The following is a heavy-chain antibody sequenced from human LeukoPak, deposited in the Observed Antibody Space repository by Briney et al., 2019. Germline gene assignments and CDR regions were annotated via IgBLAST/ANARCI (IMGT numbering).Heavy chain of an antibody. J-gene: IGHJ4*02. CDR2: IYYSGST. D-gene: IGHD5-18*01. CDR1: GGSISSYY. V-gene: IGHV4-59*12. Sequence: TSETLSLTCTVSGGSISSYYWSWIRQPPGKGLEWIGYIYYSGSTNYNPSLKSRVTISVDTSKNQFSLKLSSVTAADTAVYYCARGHRAGGIRIQLWYAPIDYWGQGTLVTVSS. CDR3: ARGHRAGGIRIQLWYAPIDY.